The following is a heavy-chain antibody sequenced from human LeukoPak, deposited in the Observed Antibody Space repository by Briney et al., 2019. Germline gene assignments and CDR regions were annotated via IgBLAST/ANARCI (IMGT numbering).Heavy chain of an antibody. CDR2: ISWSGDRM. J-gene: IGHJ5*02. Sequence: PGGSLRLSCAASGFTFEDHVMHWVRQAPGKGLEWVSSISWSGDRMGYADAVKGRFTISRDNAKNSLYLQMNSLRAEDTAVYYCARDFFPLLWFGDRSGWFDPWGQGTLVTVSS. CDR1: GFTFEDHV. CDR3: ARDFFPLLWFGDRSGWFDP. D-gene: IGHD3-10*01. V-gene: IGHV3-9*01.